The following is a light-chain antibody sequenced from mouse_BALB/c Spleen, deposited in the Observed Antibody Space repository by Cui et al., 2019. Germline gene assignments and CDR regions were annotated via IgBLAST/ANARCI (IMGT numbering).Light chain of an antibody. CDR2: WAS. CDR1: QDVSTA. V-gene: IGKV6-25*01. J-gene: IGKJ1*01. CDR3: QQHYSTPWT. Sequence: DIVMTQSPKFMSTSVGDRVSITCKASQDVSTAVAWYQQKPGQSPKLLIYWASTRHTGVPDRFTGSGSGTDYTLTISSVQAEDLALYYCQQHYSTPWTFGGGTKLEIK.